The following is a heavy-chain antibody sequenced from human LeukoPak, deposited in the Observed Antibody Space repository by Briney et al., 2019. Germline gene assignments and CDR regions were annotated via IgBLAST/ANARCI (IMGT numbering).Heavy chain of an antibody. D-gene: IGHD6-19*01. CDR1: GFTFSTYG. CDR2: ISYDGSNK. J-gene: IGHJ4*02. CDR3: ARPYSSGCLDY. V-gene: IGHV3-30*03. Sequence: GGSLRLSCAASGFTFSTYGMHWVRQGPGKGLEWVAVISYDGSNKYYADSVKGRFTISRDNSKNTLYLQMNSLRAEDTAVCYCARPYSSGCLDYWGQGTLVTVSS.